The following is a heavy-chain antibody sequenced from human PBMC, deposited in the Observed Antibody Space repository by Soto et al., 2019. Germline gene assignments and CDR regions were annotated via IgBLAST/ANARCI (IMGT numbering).Heavy chain of an antibody. CDR3: ARETPSAAAAYYYYGLDV. Sequence: QVQLVQSGAEVKKAGSSVKVSCKVSGGTFSSYFINWVRQAPGQGLEWVGGIIPVFGTASYAEKFQGRATITADESTSTAYLELSSLRPDDTAVYYCARETPSAAAAYYYYGLDVWGQGTTVTVPS. J-gene: IGHJ6*02. CDR1: GGTFSSYF. CDR2: IIPVFGTA. D-gene: IGHD6-13*01. V-gene: IGHV1-69*01.